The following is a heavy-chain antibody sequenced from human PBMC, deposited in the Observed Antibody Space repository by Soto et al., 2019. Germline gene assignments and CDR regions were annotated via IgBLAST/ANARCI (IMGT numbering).Heavy chain of an antibody. CDR1: GGSISSYY. D-gene: IGHD5-12*01. J-gene: IGHJ6*03. V-gene: IGHV4-59*01. CDR3: AREGYGGYDSYYMDV. Sequence: SETLSLTCTVSGGSISSYYWSWIRQPPGKGLEWIGYIYYSGSTNYNPSLKSRVTISVDTSKNQFSLKLSSVTAADTAVYYCAREGYGGYDSYYMDVWGKGTTVTVSS. CDR2: IYYSGST.